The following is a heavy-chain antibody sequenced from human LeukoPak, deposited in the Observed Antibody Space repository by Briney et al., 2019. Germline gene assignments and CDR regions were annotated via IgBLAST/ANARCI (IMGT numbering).Heavy chain of an antibody. D-gene: IGHD3-10*01. CDR1: GGSISSSNYY. CDR2: MYYSGST. J-gene: IGHJ4*02. V-gene: IGHV4-39*07. Sequence: KTSETLSLTCTVSGGSISSSNYYWGWIRQPPGKGLEWIGSMYYSGSTYYSPSLKSRVTISVDTSKNQFSLKVNSVTAADTAVYYCVRDVTLSMIRVDYWGQGILVTVSS. CDR3: VRDVTLSMIRVDY.